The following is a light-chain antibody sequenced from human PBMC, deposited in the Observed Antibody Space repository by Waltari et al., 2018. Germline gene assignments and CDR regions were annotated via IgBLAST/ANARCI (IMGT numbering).Light chain of an antibody. CDR1: QSVSSF. CDR2: GAS. V-gene: IGKV3-15*01. CDR3: QQYNDWPPLT. Sequence: EVVMTQSPATLSVSPGERATLSCRASQSVSSFVAWYQQHPGQAPRLLIYGASTRATGIPARFSGSRSGTEFTLTISSLQSEDFAVYYCQQYNDWPPLTFGGGTKVEIK. J-gene: IGKJ4*01.